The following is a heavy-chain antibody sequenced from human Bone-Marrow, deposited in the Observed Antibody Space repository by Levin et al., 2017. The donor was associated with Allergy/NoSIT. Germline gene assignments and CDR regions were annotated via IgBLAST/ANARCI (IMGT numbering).Heavy chain of an antibody. D-gene: IGHD2-2*01. CDR1: GYTFSSYD. J-gene: IGHJ4*02. V-gene: IGHV1-8*01. Sequence: ASVKVSCKTSGYTFSSYDITWVRQAAGQGLEWMGCMNPNSGNTGYAQKFRGRVSMTSDSSITTAYMELTGLESEDTAVYYCARAIRYQLLMEYWGQGTLVTVSS. CDR3: ARAIRYQLLMEY. CDR2: MNPNSGNT.